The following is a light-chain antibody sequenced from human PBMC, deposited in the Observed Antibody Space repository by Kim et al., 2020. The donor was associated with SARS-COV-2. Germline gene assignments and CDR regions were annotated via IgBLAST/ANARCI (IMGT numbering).Light chain of an antibody. V-gene: IGLV1-40*01. CDR1: RSSIGAGYD. J-gene: IGLJ2*01. CDR3: QSYSNTRRAWV. CDR2: ANT. Sequence: QTVPISCPGCRSSIGAGYDVHWSQQLPGTVPRLLIYANTNRPAGVPDRFTGSESDTAASLAITGLQAGDEADYYCQSYSNTRRAWVFGGGTQLTVL.